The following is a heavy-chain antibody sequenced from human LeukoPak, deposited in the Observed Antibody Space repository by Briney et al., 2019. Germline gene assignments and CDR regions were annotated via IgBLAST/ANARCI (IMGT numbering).Heavy chain of an antibody. CDR2: ISGSGGST. D-gene: IGHD6-19*01. CDR3: AKPRSGRNHFDY. V-gene: IGHV3-23*01. CDR1: GFTFSRYA. J-gene: IGHJ4*02. Sequence: GGSLRLSCAASGFTFSRYAMTWVRQAPGNGLEWVSAISGSGGSTYYADSVKGRFTISRDNSKNTLYLQMNSLRAEDTAVYYCAKPRSGRNHFDYWGQGTLVTVSS.